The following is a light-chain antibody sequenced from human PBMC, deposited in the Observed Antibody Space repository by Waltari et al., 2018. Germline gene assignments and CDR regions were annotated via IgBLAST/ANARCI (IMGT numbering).Light chain of an antibody. Sequence: QSVLTQPPSVSGAPGQRVTISCTGRHSNLGAGHDLHWYQQLPGTAPKHLIYANTNRPAGVPDRFSGSKSGTSASLAITGLQAEDEADYYCQSYDSSLSGLFGGGTKLTVL. CDR2: ANT. CDR1: HSNLGAGHD. V-gene: IGLV1-40*01. J-gene: IGLJ3*02. CDR3: QSYDSSLSGL.